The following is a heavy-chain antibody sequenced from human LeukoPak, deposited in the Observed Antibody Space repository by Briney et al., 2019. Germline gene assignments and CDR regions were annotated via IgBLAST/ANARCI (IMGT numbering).Heavy chain of an antibody. CDR1: GFPFSTYA. CDR2: ITGSGGFT. V-gene: IGHV3-23*01. D-gene: IGHD5/OR15-5a*01. Sequence: PGGSLRLSCAASGFPFSTYAMNWVRQAPGKGLEWVSVITGSGGFTQYADSVKGRFTISRDNSKNTLYLQMNSLRVEDTAVYYCARSHPRTSVFDFGGQGTMVTLSS. J-gene: IGHJ3*01. CDR3: ARSHPRTSVFDF.